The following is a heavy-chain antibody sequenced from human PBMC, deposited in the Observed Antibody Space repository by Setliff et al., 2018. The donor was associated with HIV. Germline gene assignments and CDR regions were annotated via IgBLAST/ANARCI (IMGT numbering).Heavy chain of an antibody. CDR3: ARQVGSPYSYWAYYFDS. V-gene: IGHV4-39*01. Sequence: PSETLSLTCSVSGASIRSGDYYWGWIRQPPGKGLEWIGSIYYSGSTPYSPSLKSRVTMSVATSKSQFSLKLSSVTAADTAMYYCARQVGSPYSYWAYYFDSWGQGALVTVSS. CDR1: GASIRSGDYY. J-gene: IGHJ4*02. D-gene: IGHD5-18*01. CDR2: IYYSGST.